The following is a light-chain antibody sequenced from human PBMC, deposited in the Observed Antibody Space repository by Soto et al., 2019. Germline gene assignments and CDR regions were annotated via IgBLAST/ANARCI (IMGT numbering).Light chain of an antibody. V-gene: IGKV3D-20*02. J-gene: IGKJ1*01. CDR1: QSVSSRH. Sequence: EIVLTQSPPTLSLSPGERATLSCRASQSVSSRHLAWYQQRPGRAPRLLIYDSSKRATGIPERFSGSGSGTDFALTISRLEPEDFAVYYCQQYYISRTFGQGTKVDIK. CDR2: DSS. CDR3: QQYYISRT.